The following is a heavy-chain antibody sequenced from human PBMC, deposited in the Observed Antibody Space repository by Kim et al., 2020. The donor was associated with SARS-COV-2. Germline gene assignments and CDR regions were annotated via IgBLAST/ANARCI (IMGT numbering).Heavy chain of an antibody. V-gene: IGHV3-23*01. Sequence: GGSLRLSCAASGFIFRDYAMNWVRQAPGKGLEWVAGINGDGSDTFYRDSVKGRFSISRDNFRNVVYLQMNSLRSDDAALYFCAKDPFDDKGRRFDGWGQGTLVTVSS. CDR3: AKDPFDDKGRRFDG. J-gene: IGHJ4*02. CDR1: GFIFRDYA. CDR2: INGDGSDT.